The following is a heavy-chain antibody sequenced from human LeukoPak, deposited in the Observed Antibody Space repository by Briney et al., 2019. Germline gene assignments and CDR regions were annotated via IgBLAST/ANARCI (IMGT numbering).Heavy chain of an antibody. CDR1: GGSISTYY. J-gene: IGHJ5*02. CDR2: IYYSGST. CDR3: ARGQLFGWFDP. D-gene: IGHD3-10*01. V-gene: IGHV4-59*12. Sequence: SETLSLTCTVSGGSISTYYWNWIRQPPGKGLEWIGYIYYSGSTNYNPSLKSRVTISVDTSKNQFSLKLSSVTAADTAVYYCARGQLFGWFDPWGQGTLVTVSS.